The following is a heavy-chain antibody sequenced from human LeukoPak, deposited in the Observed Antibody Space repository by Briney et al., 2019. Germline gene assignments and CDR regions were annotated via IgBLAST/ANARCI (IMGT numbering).Heavy chain of an antibody. J-gene: IGHJ1*01. D-gene: IGHD6-13*01. CDR3: ATPAAGPGAEYSLY. V-gene: IGHV3-21*01. CDR2: ISSSSSYI. Sequence: GGSLRLSCAASGFTFSSYSMNWVRQAPGKGLEWVSSISSSSSYIYYADSVKGRFTISRDNAKNSLYLQMNSLRAEDTAVYYCATPAAGPGAEYSLYWGQGTLVIVSS. CDR1: GFTFSSYS.